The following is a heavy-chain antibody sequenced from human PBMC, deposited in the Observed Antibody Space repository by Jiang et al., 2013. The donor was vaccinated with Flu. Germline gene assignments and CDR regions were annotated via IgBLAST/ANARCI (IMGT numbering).Heavy chain of an antibody. CDR2: IFHSGET. D-gene: IGHD2-21*01. J-gene: IGHJ4*02. CDR3: ARRWMYSGVFDS. Sequence: PGLVKPADTLSLNCGVSGYSIRDNKWWGWIRQSPGKGLEWMGDIFHSGETIYNPSLKGRVTMSVDTSRNHFSLDLTSLTALDTAVYYCARRWMYSGVFDSWGQGIPGHRLL. CDR1: GYSIRDNKW. V-gene: IGHV4-28*06.